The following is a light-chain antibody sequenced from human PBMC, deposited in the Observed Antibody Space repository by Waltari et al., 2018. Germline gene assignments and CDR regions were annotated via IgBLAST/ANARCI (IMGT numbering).Light chain of an antibody. CDR3: HSRETFSTRL. CDR2: GPS. V-gene: IGLV3-19*01. J-gene: IGLJ2*01. CDR1: SLRRYY. Sequence: SSDLTPDPSVSVALGQTVRIPCQGDSLRRYYARWYQQRPGQAPKLVLYGPSNRPSGIPDRFSGSTSGNTASLTITGVQAEDEADYYRHSRETFSTRLFGGGTRLTV.